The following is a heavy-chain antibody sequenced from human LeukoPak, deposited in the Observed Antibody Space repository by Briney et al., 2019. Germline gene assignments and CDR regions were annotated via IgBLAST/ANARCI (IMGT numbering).Heavy chain of an antibody. CDR2: INPNSGGT. Sequence: GASVKVSCKASGYTFTGYYMHWVRQAPGQGLEWMGWINPNSGGTNYAQKFQGRVTMTRDTSISTAYMELSRLRSDDTAVYCCARDSPRIAAAADYYYYGMDVWGQGTTVTVSS. CDR3: ARDSPRIAAAADYYYYGMDV. V-gene: IGHV1-2*02. CDR1: GYTFTGYY. J-gene: IGHJ6*02. D-gene: IGHD6-13*01.